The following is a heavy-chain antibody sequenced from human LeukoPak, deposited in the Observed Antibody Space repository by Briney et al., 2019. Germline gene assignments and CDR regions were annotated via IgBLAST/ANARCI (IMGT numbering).Heavy chain of an antibody. J-gene: IGHJ5*02. CDR3: ARGRFPVVAARPQGFDP. Sequence: SETLSLTCAVYGGSFSGYYWSWIRQPPGKGLEWIGEFNHSGSTNYNPSLKSRVTISVDTSKNQFSLKLSSVTAADTAVYYCARGRFPVVAARPQGFDPWGQGTLVTVSS. V-gene: IGHV4-34*01. CDR1: GGSFSGYY. CDR2: FNHSGST. D-gene: IGHD2-15*01.